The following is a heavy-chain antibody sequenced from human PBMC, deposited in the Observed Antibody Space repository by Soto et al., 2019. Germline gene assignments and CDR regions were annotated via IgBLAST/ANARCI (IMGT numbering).Heavy chain of an antibody. J-gene: IGHJ3*02. Sequence: LRLSCAASGFTFSSYAMSWVRQAPGKGLEWVSAISGSGGSTYYADSVKGRFTISRDNSKNTLYLQMNSLRAEDTAVYYCAKDYYDSSGYYGAFDIWGQGTMVTVSS. V-gene: IGHV3-23*01. D-gene: IGHD3-22*01. CDR3: AKDYYDSSGYYGAFDI. CDR1: GFTFSSYA. CDR2: ISGSGGST.